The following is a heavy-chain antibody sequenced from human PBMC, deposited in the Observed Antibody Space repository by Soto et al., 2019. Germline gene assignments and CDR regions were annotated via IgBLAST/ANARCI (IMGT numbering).Heavy chain of an antibody. CDR3: ARAPRGNYGYPSYFDY. D-gene: IGHD3-10*01. CDR2: IYHSGST. J-gene: IGHJ4*02. V-gene: IGHV4-61*08. CDR1: GGSINSGGYS. Sequence: SETLSLTCAVSGGSINSGGYSCNWIRQPPGKGLEWIGYIYHSGSTYYNPSLKSRVTISVDTSKNQFSLKLSSVTAADTAVYYCARAPRGNYGYPSYFDYWGQGTLVTVSS.